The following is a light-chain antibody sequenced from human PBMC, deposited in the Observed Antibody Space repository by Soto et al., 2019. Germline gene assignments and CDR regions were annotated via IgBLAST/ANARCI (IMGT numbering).Light chain of an antibody. CDR2: GAS. CDR3: QQSYSNLWT. J-gene: IGKJ1*01. V-gene: IGKV3-15*01. CDR1: QSVSSN. Sequence: EIVMTQSPATLSVSPGERATLSCRASQSVSSNLAWYQQKPGQAPRLLIYGASTRATGIPARFSGSGSGTEFTLTISSLQPEDFATYYCQQSYSNLWTFGQGTKVDIK.